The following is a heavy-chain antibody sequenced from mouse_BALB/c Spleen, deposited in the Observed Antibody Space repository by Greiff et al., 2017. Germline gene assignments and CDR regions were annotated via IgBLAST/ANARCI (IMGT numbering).Heavy chain of an antibody. CDR3: NAGGY. CDR2: IDPENGDT. CDR1: GFNIKDYY. V-gene: IGHV14-4*02. J-gene: IGHJ4*01. Sequence: EVQLQQSGAELVRSGASVKLSCTASGFNIKDYYMHWVKQRPEQGLEWIGWIDPENGDTVYAPKFQGKATMTADTSSNTAYLQLSSLTSEDTAVYYCNAGGYWGQGTSVTVSS.